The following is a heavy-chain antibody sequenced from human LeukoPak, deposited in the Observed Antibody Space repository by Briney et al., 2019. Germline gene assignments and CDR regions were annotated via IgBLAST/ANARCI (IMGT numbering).Heavy chain of an antibody. CDR2: IDPSDSYT. CDR1: GYRFTSYW. D-gene: IGHD2-8*01. Sequence: GESLKISCKGSGYRFTSYWISWVRQIPGKGLEWMGRIDPSDSYTNYSPSFQGHLTISADKSISTAYLQWSSLKASDTAMYYCTRHQLLGPCFKGVCSDAFDIWGQGTMVTVCS. J-gene: IGHJ3*02. CDR3: TRHQLLGPCFKGVCSDAFDI. V-gene: IGHV5-10-1*01.